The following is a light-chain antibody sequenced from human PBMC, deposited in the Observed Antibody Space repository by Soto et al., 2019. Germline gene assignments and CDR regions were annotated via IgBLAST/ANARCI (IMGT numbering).Light chain of an antibody. CDR1: QNIHNNY. J-gene: IGKJ1*01. CDR3: QRYDTAKT. CDR2: DIS. V-gene: IGKV3-20*01. Sequence: ETVLTQSPGTLSLSPGERATLSCRASQNIHNNYLAWYQQKPGQAPRLLIYDISTRATGIPDRFSCSGSGTDFTLTISRLEPEDFAVYYCQRYDTAKTFGQGTKVAIK.